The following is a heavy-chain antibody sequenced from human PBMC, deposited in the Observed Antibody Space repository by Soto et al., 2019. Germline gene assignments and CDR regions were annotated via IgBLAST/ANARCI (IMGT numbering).Heavy chain of an antibody. V-gene: IGHV1-3*01. CDR2: INAGNGNT. D-gene: IGHD1-26*01. CDR1: GYTFTSYA. Sequence: ASVKVSCKASGYTFTSYAMHWVRQAPGQRLEWMGWINAGNGNTKYSQKFQGRVTITRDTSASPAYMELSSPGAEDTAVGCCGRDLGGWPDYWGQGPWSPSPQ. CDR3: GRDLGGWPDY. J-gene: IGHJ4*02.